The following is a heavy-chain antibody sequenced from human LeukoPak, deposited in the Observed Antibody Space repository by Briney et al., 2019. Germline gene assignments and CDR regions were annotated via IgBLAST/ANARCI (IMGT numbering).Heavy chain of an antibody. CDR1: GGSFSGYY. D-gene: IGHD6-13*01. CDR3: ARGGRQQLTPYYFDY. V-gene: IGHV4-34*01. CDR2: INHSGST. Sequence: SETLSLACAVYGGSFSGYYWSWIRQPPGKGLEWIGEINHSGSTNYNPSLKSRVTISVDTSKNQFSLKLSSVTAADTAVYYCARGGRQQLTPYYFDYWGQGTLVTVSS. J-gene: IGHJ4*02.